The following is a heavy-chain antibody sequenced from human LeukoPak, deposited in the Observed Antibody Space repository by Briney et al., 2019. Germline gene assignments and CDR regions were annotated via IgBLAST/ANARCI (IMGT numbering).Heavy chain of an antibody. D-gene: IGHD2-2*01. CDR1: SFTFEDNV. J-gene: IGHJ1*01. CDR3: AKDLGGSATTV. Sequence: SLSLYCAASSFTFEDNVMLRVRQAPGKELEGGISISRSGDRTGYADAVKGRFTMARANAKNSQLLQMNSLRVEDTALYYCAKDLGGSATTVWGQGTLVTVS. V-gene: IGHV3-9*01. CDR2: ISRSGDRT.